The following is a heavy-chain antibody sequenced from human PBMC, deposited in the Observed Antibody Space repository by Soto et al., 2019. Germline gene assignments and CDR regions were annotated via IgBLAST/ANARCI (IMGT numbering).Heavy chain of an antibody. CDR3: ARDLNYYDSSAPLGWFDP. CDR2: IIPIFGTA. J-gene: IGHJ5*02. D-gene: IGHD3-22*01. Sequence: PVEPCSKECGGRKGSCARRSVRQATRQGLEWMGGIIPIFGTANYAQKFQGRVTITADESTSTAYMELSSLRSEDTAVYYCARDLNYYDSSAPLGWFDPWGQGTLVTVSS. V-gene: IGHV1-69*13. CDR1: GGRKGSCA.